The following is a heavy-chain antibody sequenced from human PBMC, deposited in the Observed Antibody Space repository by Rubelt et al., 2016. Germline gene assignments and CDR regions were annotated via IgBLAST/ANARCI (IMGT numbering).Heavy chain of an antibody. Sequence: YTFTSYAMHWVRQAPGQRLEWMGWINAGNGNTKYSQKFQGRVTITRDTSASTVYMELSSLRSEDTAVYYCARNHYSSSWYLNPWGQGTLVTVSS. CDR1: YTFTSYA. CDR2: INAGNGNT. D-gene: IGHD6-13*01. J-gene: IGHJ5*02. V-gene: IGHV1-3*01. CDR3: ARNHYSSSWYLNP.